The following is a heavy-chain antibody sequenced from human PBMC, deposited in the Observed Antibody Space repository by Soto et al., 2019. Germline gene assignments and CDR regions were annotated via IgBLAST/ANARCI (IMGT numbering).Heavy chain of an antibody. CDR1: GGTFSSYA. J-gene: IGHJ6*02. Sequence: SVKVSCKASGGTFSSYAISWVRQAPGQGLEWMGGIIPIFGTANYAQKFQGRVTITADESTSTAYMELSSLRSEDTAVYYCARAPNYDILTGSFGYYYYGMDVWGQGTTVTVSS. CDR2: IIPIFGTA. D-gene: IGHD3-9*01. V-gene: IGHV1-69*13. CDR3: ARAPNYDILTGSFGYYYYGMDV.